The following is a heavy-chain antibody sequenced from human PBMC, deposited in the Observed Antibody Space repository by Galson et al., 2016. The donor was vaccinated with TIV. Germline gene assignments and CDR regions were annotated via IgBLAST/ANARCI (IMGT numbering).Heavy chain of an antibody. CDR2: FDPEVGRT. J-gene: IGHJ4*02. CDR1: GYSLTEVV. D-gene: IGHD3-22*01. CDR3: ATVAWFPGLSLDN. Sequence: SVKVSCKVPGYSLTEVVMHWVRQAPGKGLEWMGGFDPEVGRTIYAQKLQGRVTMTADTSTDTAYMELGSLRFEDTAEYYCATVAWFPGLSLDNWGQGTLVTVSS. V-gene: IGHV1-24*01.